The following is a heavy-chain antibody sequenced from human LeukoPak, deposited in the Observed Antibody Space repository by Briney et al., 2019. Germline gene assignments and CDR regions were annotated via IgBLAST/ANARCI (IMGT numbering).Heavy chain of an antibody. Sequence: SETLSLTCTVSGGSFSSYYWSWIRQPPGKGLEWIGYIYYSGSTNYNPSLKSRVTISVDTSKNQFSLKLSSVTAADTAVYYCARDGYYYDMRGAFDIWGQGTMVTVSS. J-gene: IGHJ3*02. CDR3: ARDGYYYDMRGAFDI. V-gene: IGHV4-59*12. CDR2: IYYSGST. D-gene: IGHD3-22*01. CDR1: GGSFSSYY.